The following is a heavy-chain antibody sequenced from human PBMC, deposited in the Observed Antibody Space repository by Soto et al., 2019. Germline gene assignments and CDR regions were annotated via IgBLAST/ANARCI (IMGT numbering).Heavy chain of an antibody. J-gene: IGHJ6*02. Sequence: GGSLRLSCVASGFTFSSYDMHWVRQGTGKGLEWVSAIGTAGDTYYPGSVKGRFTISRENAKNSLFPQMNSLRVGDTAVYYCARDRPRGGGMDVWGQGTTVTVS. CDR1: GFTFSSYD. CDR3: ARDRPRGGGMDV. V-gene: IGHV3-13*01. CDR2: IGTAGDT.